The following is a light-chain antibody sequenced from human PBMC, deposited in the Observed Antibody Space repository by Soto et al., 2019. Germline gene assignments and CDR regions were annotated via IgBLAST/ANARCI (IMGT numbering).Light chain of an antibody. Sequence: EIVLTQSPATLSLSPGERATLSCRASQSVSSYLAWYQQKPGQAPRLLIYDASNRATGIPARFSDSGSGTDFTLTISSQEPEDFAVYYCQQRSNWPPRLTFGGGTKVEIK. V-gene: IGKV3-11*01. CDR3: QQRSNWPPRLT. J-gene: IGKJ4*01. CDR2: DAS. CDR1: QSVSSY.